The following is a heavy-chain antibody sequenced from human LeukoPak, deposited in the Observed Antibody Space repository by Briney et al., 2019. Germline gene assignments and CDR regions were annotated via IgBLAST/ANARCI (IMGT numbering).Heavy chain of an antibody. D-gene: IGHD2-2*01. J-gene: IGHJ3*02. CDR1: GFTFSSYG. Sequence: LPGGSLRLSCAASGFTFSSYGMHWVRQAPGKGLEWVAFIRYDGSNKYYADSVKGRFTISRDNSKNTLNLQMNSLRAEDTAVYYCARGAGRYCSSTSCYDAFDIWGQGTMVTVSS. CDR2: IRYDGSNK. V-gene: IGHV3-30*02. CDR3: ARGAGRYCSSTSCYDAFDI.